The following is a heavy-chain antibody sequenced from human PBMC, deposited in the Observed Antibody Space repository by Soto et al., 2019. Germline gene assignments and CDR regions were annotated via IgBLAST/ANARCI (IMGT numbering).Heavy chain of an antibody. D-gene: IGHD2-15*01. Sequence: EVQLLESGGDLVQPGESLRLSCAASGFSFSNFAMSWVRQAPGKGLERVSTISGSGGTTYYADSVKGRFTMSRDNSKSTLYLQMNSLRADDTAVYFCAKGSGYCSGDSCYSPLFDYWGQGTLVTVSS. CDR1: GFSFSNFA. V-gene: IGHV3-23*01. CDR2: ISGSGGTT. J-gene: IGHJ4*02. CDR3: AKGSGYCSGDSCYSPLFDY.